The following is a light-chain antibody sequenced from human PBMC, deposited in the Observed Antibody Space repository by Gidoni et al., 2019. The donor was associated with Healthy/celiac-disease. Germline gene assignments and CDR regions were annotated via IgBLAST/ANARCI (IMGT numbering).Light chain of an antibody. J-gene: IGKJ1*01. CDR1: KDISKY. V-gene: IGKV1-33*01. CDR3: QQYDNLPWT. Sequence: DIQMTQSPSSLSASVGDSVTITGQASKDISKYLHWYQQKPGKAPKLLIYDASNLETGVPSRCSGSGSGTDFTFTISSLQPEDIATYYCQQYDNLPWTFGQGTKVEIK. CDR2: DAS.